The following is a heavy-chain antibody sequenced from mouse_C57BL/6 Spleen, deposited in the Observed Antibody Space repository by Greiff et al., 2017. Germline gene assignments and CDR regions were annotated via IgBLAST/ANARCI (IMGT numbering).Heavy chain of an antibody. CDR3: ARGGNYGDFDV. J-gene: IGHJ1*03. Sequence: ESGPGLVKPSQSLSLTCSVTGYSITSGYYWNWLRQFPGNKLEWMGYISYDGSNNYNPTLKNRISITRDTSKNQFFLKMNSVTTEDSATCYCARGGNYGDFDVWGTGTTVTVSS. V-gene: IGHV3-6*01. CDR2: ISYDGSN. D-gene: IGHD1-1*02. CDR1: GYSITSGYY.